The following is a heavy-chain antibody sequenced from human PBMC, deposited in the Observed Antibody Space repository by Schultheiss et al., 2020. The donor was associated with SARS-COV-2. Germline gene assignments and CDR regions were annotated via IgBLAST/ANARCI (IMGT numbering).Heavy chain of an antibody. D-gene: IGHD5-18*01. J-gene: IGHJ5*02. CDR1: GFTFSSNG. CDR2: IWYDGSYK. V-gene: IGHV3-33*01. CDR3: AREANDVSGYSYGGWFDP. Sequence: GGSLRLSCAASGFTFSSNGMHWVRQAPGKGLEWVAVIWYDGSYKYYADSVKGRFTISRDNSKNTLYLQMNSLRAEDTAVYYCAREANDVSGYSYGGWFDPWGQGTLVTVSS.